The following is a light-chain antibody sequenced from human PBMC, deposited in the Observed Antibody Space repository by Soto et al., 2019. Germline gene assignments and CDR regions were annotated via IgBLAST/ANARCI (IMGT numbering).Light chain of an antibody. CDR3: HQYYKWYPWT. CDR1: QSVGGS. V-gene: IGKV3-15*01. J-gene: IGKJ1*01. CDR2: GAS. Sequence: IVLTQCKAILSGSPGERDNLSCRASQSVGGSLAWYRQKPGQAPSLLVYGASTRATGIPARFSGSGSGTEVTLPISCLLSDDFAVHYCHQYYKWYPWTFDQGTKVDIK.